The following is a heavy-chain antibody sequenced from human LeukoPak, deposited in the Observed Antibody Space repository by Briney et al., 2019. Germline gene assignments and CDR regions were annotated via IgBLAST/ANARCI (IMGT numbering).Heavy chain of an antibody. J-gene: IGHJ6*04. CDR1: GFTFSSYS. Sequence: PGGSLRLSCAASGFTFSSYSMNWVRQAPGKGLEWVSSISSSSSYIHYADSVKGRFTISRDNAKNSLYLQMNSLRAEDTAVYYCAELGITMIGGVWGKGTTVTISS. D-gene: IGHD3-10*02. V-gene: IGHV3-21*01. CDR3: AELGITMIGGV. CDR2: ISSSSSYI.